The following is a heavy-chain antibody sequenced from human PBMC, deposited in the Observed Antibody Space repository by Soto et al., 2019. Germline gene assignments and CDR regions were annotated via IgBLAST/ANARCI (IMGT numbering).Heavy chain of an antibody. CDR1: GFTFSSYA. CDR3: VKDRGYCSSTSCYPFDY. V-gene: IGHV3-23*01. D-gene: IGHD2-2*01. CDR2: ISGSGGST. Sequence: EVQLLESGGGLVQPGGSLRLSCAASGFTFSSYAMSWVRQAPGKGLEWVSAISGSGGSTYYADSVKGRFTISRDNSKNTLYLQMNSLRAEDTAVYYCVKDRGYCSSTSCYPFDYWGQGTLVTVSS. J-gene: IGHJ4*02.